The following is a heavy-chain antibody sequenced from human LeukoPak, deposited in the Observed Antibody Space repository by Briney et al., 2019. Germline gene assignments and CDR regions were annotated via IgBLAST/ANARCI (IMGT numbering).Heavy chain of an antibody. D-gene: IGHD4-17*01. Sequence: SETLSLTSTVSGGSISSGGYYWSWIRQHPGKGLEWIGYIYYSGSTYYNPSLKSRVTISVDTSKNQFSLKLSSVTAADTAVYYCARMTTVPYFDYWGQGTLVTVSS. V-gene: IGHV4-31*03. CDR3: ARMTTVPYFDY. CDR2: IYYSGST. CDR1: GGSISSGGYY. J-gene: IGHJ4*02.